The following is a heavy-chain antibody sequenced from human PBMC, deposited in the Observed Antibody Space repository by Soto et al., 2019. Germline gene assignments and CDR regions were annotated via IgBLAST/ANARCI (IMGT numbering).Heavy chain of an antibody. J-gene: IGHJ4*02. Sequence: ASVKVSCKASGYTFTSYGISWVRQAPGQGLEWMGWISAYNGNTNYAQKLQGRVTMTTDTSTSTAYMELRSLRSDDTAVYYCARDNGQRAVAGTAVDYWGQGTIVTVYS. V-gene: IGHV1-18*01. CDR1: GYTFTSYG. D-gene: IGHD6-19*01. CDR3: ARDNGQRAVAGTAVDY. CDR2: ISAYNGNT.